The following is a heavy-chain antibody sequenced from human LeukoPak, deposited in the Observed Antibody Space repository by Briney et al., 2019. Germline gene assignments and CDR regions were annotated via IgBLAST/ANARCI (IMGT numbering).Heavy chain of an antibody. J-gene: IGHJ4*02. V-gene: IGHV3-23*01. CDR3: AKGSYYDSSGSFYFDY. CDR1: GFTFSSYW. CDR2: ISGSGDNT. Sequence: GGSLRLSCAASGFTFSSYWMSWVRQAPGKGLEWVSGISGSGDNTYYADSVKGRFTISRDNSKDTLYVQVNSLGTEDTAAYYCAKGSYYDSSGSFYFDYWGQGTLVTVSS. D-gene: IGHD3-22*01.